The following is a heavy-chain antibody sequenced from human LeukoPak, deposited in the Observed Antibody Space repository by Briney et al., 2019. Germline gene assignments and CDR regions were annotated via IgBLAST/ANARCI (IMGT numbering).Heavy chain of an antibody. CDR2: IRASDNTT. D-gene: IGHD3-22*01. Sequence: GGSLRLSCEVFGFTFSTSAMSWVRQAPGKGLEGVSGIRASDNTTYYVDSVKGRFPVSRDNSKNTLYLQMNSLRVEDTAVYYCRFYTSGSDYWGQGTLVTVSS. CDR1: GFTFSTSA. J-gene: IGHJ4*02. CDR3: RFYTSGSDY. V-gene: IGHV3-23*01.